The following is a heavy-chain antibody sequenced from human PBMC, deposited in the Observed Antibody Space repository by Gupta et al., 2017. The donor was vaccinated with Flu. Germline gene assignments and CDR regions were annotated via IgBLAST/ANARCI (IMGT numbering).Heavy chain of an antibody. CDR2: SGAGGSRT. J-gene: IGHJ4*02. CDR3: AKDRSGNPAIGY. V-gene: IGHV3-23*01. Sequence: EVPLLESGGGLVQPGGFLRLPCAVSGLTLSEIASYWVRQAPGKGLEWLSTSGAGGSRTYYADSVMGRLTNSRDNSKNTVYLQRNSLRGDDTAVYYCAKDRSGNPAIGYWGQGALST. CDR1: GLTLSEIA. D-gene: IGHD6-13*01.